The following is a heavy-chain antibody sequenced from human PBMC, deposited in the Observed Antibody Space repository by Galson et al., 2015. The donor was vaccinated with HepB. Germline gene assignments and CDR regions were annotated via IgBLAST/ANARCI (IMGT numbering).Heavy chain of an antibody. CDR3: ARHYDFWCGYYLAWFDP. D-gene: IGHD3-3*01. J-gene: IGHJ5*02. V-gene: IGHV1-69*13. CDR2: IIPIFGTA. Sequence: SVKVSCKASGGTFTSYAITWVRQAPGQGLEWMGGIIPIFGTANYAQKFQGRVTITADESTSTAYMELSSLRSEDTAVYYCARHYDFWCGYYLAWFDPWGQGTLVTVSS. CDR1: GGTFTSYA.